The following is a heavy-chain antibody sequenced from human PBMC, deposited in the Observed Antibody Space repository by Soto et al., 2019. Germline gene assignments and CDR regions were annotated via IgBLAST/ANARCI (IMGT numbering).Heavy chain of an antibody. CDR1: GYAFTICG. V-gene: IGHV1-18*01. CDR3: VVGRKTSGLYGMDV. J-gene: IGHJ6*02. CDR2: ISAYNVNT. Sequence: GTSVKVIWKACGYAFTICGRSWVGQEYGQGLEWMGWISAYNVNTNYAQNLQGRVTMTTDTSTSTAYMELRSLRSDDTAVYYSVVGRKTSGLYGMDVWGQGTTVTVYS. D-gene: IGHD2-15*01.